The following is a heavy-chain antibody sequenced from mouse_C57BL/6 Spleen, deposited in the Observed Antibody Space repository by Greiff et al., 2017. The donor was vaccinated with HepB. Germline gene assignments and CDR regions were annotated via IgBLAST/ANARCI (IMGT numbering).Heavy chain of an antibody. D-gene: IGHD1-1*01. Sequence: DVMLVESEGGLVQPGRSMKLSCTASGFTFSDYYMAWVRQVPEKGLEWVANINYDGSSTYYLDSLKSRFIISRDNAKNILYLQMSSLKSEDTATYYCARERSYYGSSPAWFAYWGQGTLVTVSA. J-gene: IGHJ3*01. V-gene: IGHV5-16*01. CDR1: GFTFSDYY. CDR3: ARERSYYGSSPAWFAY. CDR2: INYDGSST.